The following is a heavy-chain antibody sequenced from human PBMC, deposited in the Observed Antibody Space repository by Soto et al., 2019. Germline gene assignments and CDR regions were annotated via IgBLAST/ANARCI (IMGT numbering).Heavy chain of an antibody. Sequence: ASVKVSCKASGYTFSSYGISWVRQAPGQGLEWMGWISGYNGNADYAQNLQGRVTMTTDTSTSTAYMELRSLRDEDTAVYYCAKDREWFDPWGQGILVTVSS. V-gene: IGHV1-18*01. CDR1: GYTFSSYG. CDR3: AKDREWFDP. CDR2: ISGYNGNA. J-gene: IGHJ5*02.